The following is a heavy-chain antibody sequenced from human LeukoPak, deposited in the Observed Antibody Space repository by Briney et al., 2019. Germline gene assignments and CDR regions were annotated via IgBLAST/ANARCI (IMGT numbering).Heavy chain of an antibody. D-gene: IGHD3-10*01. Sequence: SETLSLTCTVSGGSISRYYWSWIRQPPGKGLEWIGYIYSSGSTNYNPSLKSRVTISVDTSKNQFSLKLSSVTAADTAVYYCARRRGAHTANALDIWGQGTMVTVSS. V-gene: IGHV4-59*08. CDR3: ARRRGAHTANALDI. CDR1: GGSISRYY. J-gene: IGHJ3*02. CDR2: IYSSGST.